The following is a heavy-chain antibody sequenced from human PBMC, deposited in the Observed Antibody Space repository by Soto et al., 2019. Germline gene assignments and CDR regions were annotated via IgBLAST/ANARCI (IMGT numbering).Heavy chain of an antibody. D-gene: IGHD2-2*01. J-gene: IGHJ3*02. Sequence: ASVKVSCKASGYTFTGYYMHWVRQAPGQGLEWMGWINPNSGGTNYAQKFQGWVTMTRDTSISTAYMELSRLRSDDTAVYYCARPRRYCSSTSCSDAFDIWGQGTMVT. CDR3: ARPRRYCSSTSCSDAFDI. V-gene: IGHV1-2*04. CDR1: GYTFTGYY. CDR2: INPNSGGT.